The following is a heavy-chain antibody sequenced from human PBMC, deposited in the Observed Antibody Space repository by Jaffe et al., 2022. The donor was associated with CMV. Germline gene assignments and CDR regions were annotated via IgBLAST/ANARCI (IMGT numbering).Heavy chain of an antibody. J-gene: IGHJ4*02. D-gene: IGHD2-21*02. V-gene: IGHV3-20*04. CDR1: GFTFDDYG. Sequence: EVQLVESGGGVVRPGGSLRLSCAASGFTFDDYGMGWVRQAPGKGLEWVSGIKWNGGAPGYADSVKGRFSISRDNAKNSLYLQMNSLRAEDTALYYCARTYCGGDCYNGYYFDYWGQGTLVTVSS. CDR3: ARTYCGGDCYNGYYFDY. CDR2: IKWNGGAP.